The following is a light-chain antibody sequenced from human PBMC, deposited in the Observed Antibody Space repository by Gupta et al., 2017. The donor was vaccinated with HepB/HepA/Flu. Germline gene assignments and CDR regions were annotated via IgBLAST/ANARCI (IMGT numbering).Light chain of an antibody. Sequence: QSALTQPASVSRSPGQSLTISCPATSSDVGSYNFVSWYQQHPGKAPKLMVSEVSKRPSGVSNRFSGSKSGNTASLTISGLQAEDEADYYCCSYAGSGTLIFGGGTKLTVL. V-gene: IGLV2-23*02. CDR3: CSYAGSGTLI. CDR1: SSDVGSYNF. CDR2: EVS. J-gene: IGLJ2*01.